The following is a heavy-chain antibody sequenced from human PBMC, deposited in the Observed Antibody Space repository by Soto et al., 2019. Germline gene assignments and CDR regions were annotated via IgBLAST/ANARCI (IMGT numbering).Heavy chain of an antibody. CDR2: INAGNGNT. V-gene: IGHV1-3*01. Sequence: ASVKVSCKASGYTFTSYAMHWVRQAPGQRLEWMGWINAGNGNTKYSQKFQGRVTITRDTSPSTAYMELVSLGSKDTAVYYCARDQGLFSSSWYRPLDYWGQGTLVTVSS. CDR1: GYTFTSYA. J-gene: IGHJ4*02. D-gene: IGHD6-13*01. CDR3: ARDQGLFSSSWYRPLDY.